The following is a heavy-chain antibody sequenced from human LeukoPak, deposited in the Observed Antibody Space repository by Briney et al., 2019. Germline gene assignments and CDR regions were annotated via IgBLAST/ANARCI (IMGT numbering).Heavy chain of an antibody. J-gene: IGHJ6*03. CDR1: GGSISSGSYY. D-gene: IGHD3-10*01. V-gene: IGHV4-61*02. CDR3: ASDGSGSYDYYYYMDV. Sequence: SETLSLTCTVSGGSISSGSYYWSWIRQPAGKGLKWIGRIYTSGSTNYNPSLKSRVTISVDTSKNQFSLKLSSVTAADTAVYYCASDGSGSYDYYYYMDVWGKGTTVTVSS. CDR2: IYTSGST.